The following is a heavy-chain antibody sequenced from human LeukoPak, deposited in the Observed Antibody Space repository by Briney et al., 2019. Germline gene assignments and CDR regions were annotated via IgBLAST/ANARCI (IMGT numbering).Heavy chain of an antibody. Sequence: SVKVSCKASGGTFSSYAISWVRQAPGQGLEWMGGIIPIFGTANYAQKFQGRVTITTDESTSTAYMELSSLRSEDTAVYYCAISLVRYSSSWYDYYYYCYMDVWGKGTTVTVSS. V-gene: IGHV1-69*05. CDR3: AISLVRYSSSWYDYYYYCYMDV. CDR1: GGTFSSYA. J-gene: IGHJ6*03. CDR2: IIPIFGTA. D-gene: IGHD6-13*01.